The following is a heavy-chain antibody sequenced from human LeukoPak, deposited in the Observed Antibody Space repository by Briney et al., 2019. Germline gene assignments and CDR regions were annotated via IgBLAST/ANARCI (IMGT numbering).Heavy chain of an antibody. J-gene: IGHJ3*02. CDR1: GFTFSSYG. D-gene: IGHD3-22*01. CDR3: ARDRGYRFRVVSAFDI. CDR2: IWYDGSNK. V-gene: IGHV3-33*01. Sequence: GGSLRLSCAASGFTFSSYGMHWVRQAPGKGLEWVAVIWYDGSNKYYADSVKGRFTISRDNSKNTLYLQMNSLRAEDTAVYYCARDRGYRFRVVSAFDIWGQGTMVTVSS.